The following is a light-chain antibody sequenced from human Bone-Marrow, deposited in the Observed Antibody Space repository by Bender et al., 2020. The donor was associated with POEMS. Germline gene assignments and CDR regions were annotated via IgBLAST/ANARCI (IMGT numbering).Light chain of an antibody. V-gene: IGLV1-47*01. Sequence: QSVLTQPPSASGTPGQSVIISCSGTDSNFGGNNVYWYQQLSGTAPKLLIFEDNQRPSGVPDRLSGSKSGTSASLTISGLRSEDEAEYYCGTWDDSLSGQVFGTGTEVTVL. CDR1: DSNFGGNN. CDR3: GTWDDSLSGQV. J-gene: IGLJ1*01. CDR2: EDN.